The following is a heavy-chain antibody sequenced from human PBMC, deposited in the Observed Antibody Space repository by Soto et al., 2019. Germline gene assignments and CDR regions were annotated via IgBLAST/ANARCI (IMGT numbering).Heavy chain of an antibody. CDR3: ARAVASWGSCSGGSCYYWCDP. V-gene: IGHV1-3*01. Sequence: NACRKGSGYTFTSYAMHLVRQGPRQKLEWKGWVKAGNGNTKNLQKFQGRGTLTRGTSPSTHYMELGSLNSEDTAVYYCARAVASWGSCSGGSCYYWCDPWGQGTLVTVSS. D-gene: IGHD2-15*01. CDR2: VKAGNGNT. J-gene: IGHJ5*02. CDR1: GYTFTSYA.